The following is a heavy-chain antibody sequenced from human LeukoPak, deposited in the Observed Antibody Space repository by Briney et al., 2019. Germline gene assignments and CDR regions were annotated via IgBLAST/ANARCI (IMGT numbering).Heavy chain of an antibody. J-gene: IGHJ4*02. Sequence: GGSLRLSCAASEFTFNNAWMSWVRQAPGKGLEWVGRVKSDTDGGTTDYAAPVKGRFTISRDDSKNMVYLQMNSLRADDTAVYYCTAGTGLSDHDYWGQGTLVTVSS. D-gene: IGHD3/OR15-3a*01. CDR1: EFTFNNAW. V-gene: IGHV3-15*01. CDR2: VKSDTDGGTT. CDR3: TAGTGLSDHDY.